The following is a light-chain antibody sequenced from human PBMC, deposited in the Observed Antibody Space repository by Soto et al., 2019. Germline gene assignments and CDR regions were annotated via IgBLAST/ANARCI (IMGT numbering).Light chain of an antibody. Sequence: EIVMTQSPATLSVSPGERATLSCRASQSVSSNLAWYQQKPGQAPRLLIYGASTRATGIPARFSGSGSGTEFTLTISSLQSEDFAVYYCQQYTSYPCTFGQGAKVDIK. CDR2: GAS. J-gene: IGKJ1*01. CDR3: QQYTSYPCT. CDR1: QSVSSN. V-gene: IGKV3-15*01.